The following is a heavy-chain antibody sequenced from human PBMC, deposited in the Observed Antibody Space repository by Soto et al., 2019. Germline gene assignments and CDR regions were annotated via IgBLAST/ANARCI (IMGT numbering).Heavy chain of an antibody. V-gene: IGHV3-48*01. CDR3: ARDLDKFDI. Sequence: EVQLVESGGGLVQPGGSLRLSCAASGFTFSSYSMNWVRQAPGKGLEWVSYISSSSSTIYYADSVKGRFTISRDNAKNSLYLQMNSLRAEDTAVYYCARDLDKFDIWGQGTMVTVSS. CDR1: GFTFSSYS. CDR2: ISSSSSTI. J-gene: IGHJ3*02.